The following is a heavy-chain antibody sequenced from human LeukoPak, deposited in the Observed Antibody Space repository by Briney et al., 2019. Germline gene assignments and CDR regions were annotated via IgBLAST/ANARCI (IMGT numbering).Heavy chain of an antibody. J-gene: IGHJ6*03. Sequence: GGSLRLSCAASGFTFSSYGMHWVRQAPSKGLEWVAVISYDGSIKYYADSVKGRFTISRDNSKNTLFLQMNSLRAEDTAVYYCAKDRCSNGVGCYYYYMDVWGKGTTVTISS. CDR1: GFTFSSYG. CDR3: AKDRCSNGVGCYYYYMDV. D-gene: IGHD2-8*01. V-gene: IGHV3-30*18. CDR2: ISYDGSIK.